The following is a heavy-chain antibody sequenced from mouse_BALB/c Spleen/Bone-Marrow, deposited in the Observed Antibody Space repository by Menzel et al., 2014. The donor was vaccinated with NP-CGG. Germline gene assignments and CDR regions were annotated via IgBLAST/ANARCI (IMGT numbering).Heavy chain of an antibody. Sequence: EVKLMESGGGLVKPGGSLKLSCAASGFTFSSYAMSWVCQTPEKRLEWVATISSGGSYIYYPDSVKGRFTISRDNAKNALCLQMSSLRSEDTAMYYCARRYGNYGAMDYWGQGTSVTVSS. V-gene: IGHV5-9-1*01. D-gene: IGHD2-10*02. J-gene: IGHJ4*01. CDR1: GFTFSSYA. CDR2: ISSGGSYI. CDR3: ARRYGNYGAMDY.